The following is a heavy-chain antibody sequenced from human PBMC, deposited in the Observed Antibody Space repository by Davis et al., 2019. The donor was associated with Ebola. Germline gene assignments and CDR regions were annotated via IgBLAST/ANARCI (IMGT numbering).Heavy chain of an antibody. CDR1: GFTFDDYA. D-gene: IGHD2-8*02. V-gene: IGHV3-9*01. Sequence: SLKISCAASGFTFDDYAMHWVRQAPGKGLEWVSGISWNNGSIGYADSVKGRFTISRDNAKNSLYLQMNSLRAEDTAVYYCARDRGLYWSLAPMDVWGQGTTVTVSS. CDR3: ARDRGLYWSLAPMDV. CDR2: ISWNNGSI. J-gene: IGHJ6*02.